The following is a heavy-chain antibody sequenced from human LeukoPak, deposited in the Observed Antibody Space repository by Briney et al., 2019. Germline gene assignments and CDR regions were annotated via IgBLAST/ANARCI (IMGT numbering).Heavy chain of an antibody. D-gene: IGHD4-17*01. CDR2: ISAYNGNT. CDR3: AIFQGTYGDNDNDF. CDR1: GYTFTSYG. J-gene: IGHJ4*02. Sequence: EASVKVSCKASGYTFTSYGISWVRQAPGQGVEWRGWISAYNGNTNYAQKLQGRVTMTTDTSTSTAYMELGSLRSDDTAVYYCAIFQGTYGDNDNDFWGQGTLVTVSS. V-gene: IGHV1-18*01.